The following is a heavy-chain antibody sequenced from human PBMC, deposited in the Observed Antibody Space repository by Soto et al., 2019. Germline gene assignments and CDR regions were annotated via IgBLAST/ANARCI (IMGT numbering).Heavy chain of an antibody. J-gene: IGHJ6*02. D-gene: IGHD3-3*01. V-gene: IGHV3-15*07. CDR3: TTPGIYYDFWSRGRHYGMDV. Sequence: NPGGSLRLSCAASGFTFSNAWMNWVRQAPGKGLEWVGRIKSKTDGGTTDYAAPVKGRFTISRDDSKNTLYLQMNSLKTEDTAVYYCTTPGIYYDFWSRGRHYGMDVWGQGTTVTVSS. CDR2: IKSKTDGGTT. CDR1: GFTFSNAW.